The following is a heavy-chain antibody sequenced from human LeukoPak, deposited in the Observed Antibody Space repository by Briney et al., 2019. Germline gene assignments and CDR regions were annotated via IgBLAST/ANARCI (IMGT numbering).Heavy chain of an antibody. CDR1: GYSISSGYY. V-gene: IGHV4-38-2*01. J-gene: IGHJ5*02. CDR2: IYHSGST. CDR3: ARQTLYYDFWGGYYQFNWFDP. D-gene: IGHD3-3*01. Sequence: PSETLSLTCAVSGYSISSGYYWGWIRQPPGKGLEWIGSIYHSGSTYYNPSLKSRVTISVDTSKNQFSLKLSSVTAADTAVYYCARQTLYYDFWGGYYQFNWFDPWGQGTLVTVSS.